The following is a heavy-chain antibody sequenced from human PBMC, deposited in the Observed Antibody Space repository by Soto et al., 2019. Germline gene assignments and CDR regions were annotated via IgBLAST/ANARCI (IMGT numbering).Heavy chain of an antibody. J-gene: IGHJ6*02. V-gene: IGHV4-31*03. D-gene: IGHD5-18*01. Sequence: SETLSLTCTVSGSSISSGGYYWSWIRQHPGKGLEWIGYIYYSGSTYYNPSLKSRVTISVDTSKNQFSLKLSSVTAADTAVYYCARDSSSYGNPGYYGMHVWGPGPTLTVSS. CDR2: IYYSGST. CDR1: GSSISSGGYY. CDR3: ARDSSSYGNPGYYGMHV.